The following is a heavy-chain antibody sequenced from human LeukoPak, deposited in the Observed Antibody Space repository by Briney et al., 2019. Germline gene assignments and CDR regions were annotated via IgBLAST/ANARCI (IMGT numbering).Heavy chain of an antibody. Sequence: ASVKVSCKASGYTFINHWMHWVRQAPGQGLEWVGLINPTGTTTLYAQKFQGRVTMARDTSTSTMYMELSSLRSEDTAVYYCSRDTRAADAEYFQHWGQGTLVIVSS. CDR2: INPTGTTT. CDR3: SRDTRAADAEYFQH. CDR1: GYTFINHW. J-gene: IGHJ1*01. D-gene: IGHD2-15*01. V-gene: IGHV1-46*01.